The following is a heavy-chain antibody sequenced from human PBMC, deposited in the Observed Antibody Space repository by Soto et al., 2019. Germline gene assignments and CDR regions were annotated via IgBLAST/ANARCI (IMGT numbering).Heavy chain of an antibody. V-gene: IGHV6-1*01. CDR2: TYYRSKWYY. CDR1: GDSVSSNSAG. Sequence: SQTLSLTCXITGDSVSSNSAGWSWVRQSPSRGLEWLGRTYYRSKWYYEYAVSVRGRITTNPDTSKNQCSLQLNSVTPEDTAVYFCARGEQYSGRIFDYWGQGTLVTVSS. J-gene: IGHJ4*01. CDR3: ARGEQYSGRIFDY. D-gene: IGHD1-26*01.